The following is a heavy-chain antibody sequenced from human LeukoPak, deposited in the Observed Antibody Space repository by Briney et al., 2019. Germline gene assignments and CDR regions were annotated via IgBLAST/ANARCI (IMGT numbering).Heavy chain of an antibody. D-gene: IGHD5-18*01. V-gene: IGHV4-30-2*01. CDR1: GGSISSGGYS. Sequence: SQTLSLTCAVSGGSISSGGYSWSWIRQPPGKGLEWIGYIYHSGSTYYNPSLKSRVTISVDRSKNQFSLKLSSVTAADTAVYYCARGGPPAQTWIQLWSSVDWFDPWGQGTLVTVSS. CDR3: ARGGPPAQTWIQLWSSVDWFDP. J-gene: IGHJ5*02. CDR2: IYHSGST.